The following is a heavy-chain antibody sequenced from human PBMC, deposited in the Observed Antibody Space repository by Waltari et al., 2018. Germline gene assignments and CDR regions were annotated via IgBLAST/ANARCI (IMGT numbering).Heavy chain of an antibody. V-gene: IGHV1-2*06. D-gene: IGHD3-3*01. CDR1: GYTFTGSY. CDR2: INPNSGGT. J-gene: IGHJ5*02. Sequence: QVQLVQSGAEVKKPGASVKVSCKASGYTFTGSYMHWVRQAPGQGLEWMGRINPNSGGTNYAQKFQGRVTMTRDTSISTAYMELSRLRSDDTAVYYCARDTYYDFWSDRGWFDPWGQGTLVTVSS. CDR3: ARDTYYDFWSDRGWFDP.